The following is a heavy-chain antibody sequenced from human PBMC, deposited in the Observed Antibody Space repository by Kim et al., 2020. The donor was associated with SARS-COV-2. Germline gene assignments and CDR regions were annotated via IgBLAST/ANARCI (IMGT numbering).Heavy chain of an antibody. J-gene: IGHJ6*03. CDR3: ARGGRYYYGSGSYMDV. CDR1: GYTFTSYY. CDR2: INPSGGST. Sequence: ASVKVSCKASGYTFTSYYMHWVRQAPGQGLEWMGIINPSGGSTSYAQKFQGRVTMTRDTSTSTVYMELSSLRSEDTAVYYCARGGRYYYGSGSYMDVWGQGTTVTVSS. V-gene: IGHV1-46*01. D-gene: IGHD3-10*01.